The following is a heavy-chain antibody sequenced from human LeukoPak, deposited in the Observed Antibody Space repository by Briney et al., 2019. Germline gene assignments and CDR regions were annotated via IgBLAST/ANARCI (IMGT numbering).Heavy chain of an antibody. Sequence: PGGSLRLSCAASGFTFSDYYMSWIRQAPGKGLEWVSYISSSGSTIYYADSVKGRFTISRDNAKNSLYLQMNSLRAEDTAVYYCASRSHKTIVGADTREVGDYWGQGTLVTVSS. CDR2: ISSSGSTI. CDR3: ASRSHKTIVGADTREVGDY. J-gene: IGHJ4*02. CDR1: GFTFSDYY. V-gene: IGHV3-11*01. D-gene: IGHD6-19*01.